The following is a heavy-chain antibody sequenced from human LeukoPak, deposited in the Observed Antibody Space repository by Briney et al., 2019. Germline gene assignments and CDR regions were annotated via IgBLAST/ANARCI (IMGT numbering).Heavy chain of an antibody. Sequence: SETLSLTCTVSGGSISSYYWSWIRQPPGKGLEWIGYIYYSGSTNYNPSLKSRVTISVDTSKNQFSLKLRSVTAADAAVYYCARGRYYDSSGYYYHDYWGQGTLVTVSS. CDR2: IYYSGST. CDR3: ARGRYYDSSGYYYHDY. V-gene: IGHV4-59*01. J-gene: IGHJ4*02. D-gene: IGHD3-22*01. CDR1: GGSISSYY.